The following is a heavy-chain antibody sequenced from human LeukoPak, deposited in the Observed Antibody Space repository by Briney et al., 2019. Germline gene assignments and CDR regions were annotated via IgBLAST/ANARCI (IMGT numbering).Heavy chain of an antibody. D-gene: IGHD4-17*01. CDR3: AKDLYGDYVGDY. CDR2: VSGSGGST. V-gene: IGHV3-23*01. J-gene: IGHJ4*02. Sequence: PGGSLRLSCAASGFTFSSYAMSWVRQAPGKGLEWVSAVSGSGGSTYYADSVKGRFTISRANSKNTLYLQMNSLRAEDTAVYYCAKDLYGDYVGDYWGQGTLGTVSA. CDR1: GFTFSSYA.